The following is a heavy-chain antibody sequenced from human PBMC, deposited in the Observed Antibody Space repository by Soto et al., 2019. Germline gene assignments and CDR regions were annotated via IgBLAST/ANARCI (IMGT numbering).Heavy chain of an antibody. CDR1: GGSISSGGYY. D-gene: IGHD3-3*01. CDR2: IYYSGST. Sequence: TLSLTCTVSGGSISSGGYYWSWIRQHPGKGLEWIGYIYYSGSTYYNPSLKSRVTISVDTSKNQFSLKLSSVTAADTAVYYCAREDITIFGVVIGYWGQGTLVTVSS. J-gene: IGHJ4*02. CDR3: AREDITIFGVVIGY. V-gene: IGHV4-31*03.